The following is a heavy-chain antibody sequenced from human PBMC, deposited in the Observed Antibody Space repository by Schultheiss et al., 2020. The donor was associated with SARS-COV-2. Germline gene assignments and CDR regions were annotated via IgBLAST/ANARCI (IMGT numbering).Heavy chain of an antibody. CDR1: GYTFTGYY. V-gene: IGHV1-2*02. D-gene: IGHD1-7*01. CDR2: MNPNSGGT. Sequence: VKVSCKASGYTFTGYYMHWVRQAPGQGLEWMGWMNPNSGGTNYAQKFQGRVTMTRDTSISTAYMELSRLRSDDTAVYYCARDRAAGTTGRSWFDPWGQGTLVTVSS. CDR3: ARDRAAGTTGRSWFDP. J-gene: IGHJ5*02.